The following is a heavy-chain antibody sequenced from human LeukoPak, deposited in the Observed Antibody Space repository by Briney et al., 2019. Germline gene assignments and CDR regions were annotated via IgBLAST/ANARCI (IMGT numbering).Heavy chain of an antibody. CDR2: IRNKAKSHTT. V-gene: IGHV3-72*01. CDR3: ARDLAYSGRYYFDY. D-gene: IGHD5-12*01. CDR1: GFTFSSYW. Sequence: GGSLRLSCAASGFTFSSYWMSWVRQAPGKGLEWVGRIRNKAKSHTTQYAASVKGRFTISRDDSKNSLYLQMNSLKTEDTAVYYCARDLAYSGRYYFDYWGQGTLVTVS. J-gene: IGHJ4*02.